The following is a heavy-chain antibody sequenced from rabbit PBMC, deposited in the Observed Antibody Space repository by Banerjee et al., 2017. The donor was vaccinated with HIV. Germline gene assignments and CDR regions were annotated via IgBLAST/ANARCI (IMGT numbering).Heavy chain of an antibody. J-gene: IGHJ4*01. V-gene: IGHV1S43*01. CDR2: IYSSNGDK. Sequence: ACIYSSNGDKWYASWVNGRFTISRSTSLNTVDLKMTSLTVADTATYFCARDLAGVIGWNFNLWGQGTLVTVS. D-gene: IGHD4-1*01. CDR3: ARDLAGVIGWNFNL.